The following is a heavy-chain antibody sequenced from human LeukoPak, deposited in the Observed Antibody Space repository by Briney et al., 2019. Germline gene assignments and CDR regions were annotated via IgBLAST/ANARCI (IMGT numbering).Heavy chain of an antibody. CDR3: ATHGSGSYYSTLLRY. CDR1: GFTFSSYG. D-gene: IGHD3-10*01. CDR2: IRYDGSNK. Sequence: GGSLRLSCSASGFTFSSYGMHWVRQAPGKGLEWVAFIRYDGSNKYYADSVKGRFTISRDNSKNTLYLQMNSLRAEDTAVYYCATHGSGSYYSTLLRYWGQGTLVTVSS. J-gene: IGHJ4*02. V-gene: IGHV3-30*02.